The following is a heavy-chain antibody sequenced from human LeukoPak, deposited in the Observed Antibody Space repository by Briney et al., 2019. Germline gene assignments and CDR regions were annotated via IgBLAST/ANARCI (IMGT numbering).Heavy chain of an antibody. CDR1: GGSISSYY. Sequence: SETLSLTCTVSGGSISSYYWNWIRQPPGKGLEWIGYIYYSGSTNYNPSLKSRVTISVDTSKNQFSLKLSSVTAADTAVYYCARGVPDDFWSGYYTPVWGQGTLVTVSS. D-gene: IGHD3-3*01. J-gene: IGHJ4*02. CDR2: IYYSGST. CDR3: ARGVPDDFWSGYYTPV. V-gene: IGHV4-59*01.